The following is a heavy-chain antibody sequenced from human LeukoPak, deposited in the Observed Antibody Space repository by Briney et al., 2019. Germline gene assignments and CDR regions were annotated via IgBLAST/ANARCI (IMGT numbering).Heavy chain of an antibody. D-gene: IGHD1-26*01. V-gene: IGHV5-51*01. CDR3: ARQKKGSGSYYADFDY. CDR2: IYPGDSDT. Sequence: GESLKISCQGSGYTFTTYWIGWVRQMPGKGLEWMGIIYPGDSDTRYSPSLQGQVTISADKSISTAYLQWSSLKASDTAMYYCARQKKGSGSYYADFDYWGQGTLVTVSS. J-gene: IGHJ4*02. CDR1: GYTFTTYW.